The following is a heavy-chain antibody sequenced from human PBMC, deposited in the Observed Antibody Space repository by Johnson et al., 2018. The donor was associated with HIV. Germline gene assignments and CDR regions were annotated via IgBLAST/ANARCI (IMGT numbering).Heavy chain of an antibody. D-gene: IGHD2-21*02. CDR2: IYSVGST. Sequence: VQLVESGGGLVQPGGSLRLSCAASGFTVSSNYMSWVRQAPGKGLEWVSIIYSVGSTYYADSVKGRFTISRDNAKNSLYLQMNSLRAEDTAVYYCAREYCGGDGYSFLVAFDIWGQGKMVTVSA. V-gene: IGHV3-66*01. CDR3: AREYCGGDGYSFLVAFDI. CDR1: GFTVSSNY. J-gene: IGHJ3*02.